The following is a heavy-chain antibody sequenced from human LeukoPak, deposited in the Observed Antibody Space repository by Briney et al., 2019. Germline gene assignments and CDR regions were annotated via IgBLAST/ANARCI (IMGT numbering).Heavy chain of an antibody. D-gene: IGHD2-2*01. CDR1: GYSFTNYW. V-gene: IGHV5-51*01. CDR3: ATLRGDVEVVPAAREPFYFDY. CDR2: IYPGDSDT. Sequence: GEPLKISCKTSGYSFTNYWIGWVRQMPGEGLERVGIIYPGDSDTRYSPSFQGQVTISADRSISTTYLQWGSLKASDTAIYYCATLRGDVEVVPAAREPFYFDYCGQGTLVTVSS. J-gene: IGHJ4*02.